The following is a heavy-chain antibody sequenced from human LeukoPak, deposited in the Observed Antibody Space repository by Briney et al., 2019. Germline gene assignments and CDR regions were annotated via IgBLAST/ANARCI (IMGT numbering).Heavy chain of an antibody. D-gene: IGHD5-18*01. CDR2: IYYSGST. Sequence: PSETLSLTRTVSGGSISSYYWSWIRQPPGKGLEWIGYIYYSGSTNYNPSLKSRVTISVDTSKNQFSLKLSSVTAADTAVYYCAGPVDTAMVTHYWGQGTLVTVSS. CDR1: GGSISSYY. V-gene: IGHV4-59*01. J-gene: IGHJ4*02. CDR3: AGPVDTAMVTHY.